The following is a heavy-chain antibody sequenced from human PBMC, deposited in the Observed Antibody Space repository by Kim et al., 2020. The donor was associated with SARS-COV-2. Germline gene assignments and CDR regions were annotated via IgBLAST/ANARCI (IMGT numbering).Heavy chain of an antibody. J-gene: IGHJ6*02. CDR2: ISYDGSNK. Sequence: GGSLRLSCAASGFTFSSYGMHWVRQAPGKGLEWVAVISYDGSNKYYADSVKGRFTISRDNSKNTLYLQMNSLRAEDTAVYYCAKEVGCGYRSGWTYYYYGMDVWGQGTMVTVSS. D-gene: IGHD6-19*01. CDR1: GFTFSSYG. V-gene: IGHV3-30*18. CDR3: AKEVGCGYRSGWTYYYYGMDV.